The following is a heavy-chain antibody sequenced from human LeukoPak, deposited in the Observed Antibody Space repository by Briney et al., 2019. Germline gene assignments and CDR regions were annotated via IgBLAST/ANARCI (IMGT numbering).Heavy chain of an antibody. CDR2: IIPIFGTA. V-gene: IGHV1-69*13. CDR3: ARESSGWQFYYYYYGMDV. Sequence: SVKVSCKASGGTFSSYAISWVRQAPGQGLEWMGGIIPIFGTANYAQKFQGRVTITADESTSTAYMELSSLRSEDTAVYYCARESSGWQFYYYYYGMDVWGQGTTVTVSS. CDR1: GGTFSSYA. D-gene: IGHD6-19*01. J-gene: IGHJ6*02.